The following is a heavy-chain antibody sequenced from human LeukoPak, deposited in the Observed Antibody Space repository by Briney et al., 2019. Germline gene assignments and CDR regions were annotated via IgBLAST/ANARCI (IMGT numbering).Heavy chain of an antibody. CDR3: ARTFEDIVVVPAANSMRHYYYYYMDV. CDR2: IYYSGST. CDR1: GYSISSGYY. J-gene: IGHJ6*03. V-gene: IGHV4-38-2*02. D-gene: IGHD2-2*01. Sequence: PSETLSLTCTVSGYSISSGYYWGWTRQPPGKGLEWIGYIYYSGSTNYNPSLKSRVTISVDTSKNQFSLKLSSVTAADTAVYYCARTFEDIVVVPAANSMRHYYYYYMDVWGKGTTVTISS.